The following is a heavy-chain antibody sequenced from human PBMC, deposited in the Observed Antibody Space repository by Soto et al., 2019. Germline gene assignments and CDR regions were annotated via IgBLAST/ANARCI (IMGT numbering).Heavy chain of an antibody. CDR1: GGSFSGYY. CDR2: INHSGST. J-gene: IGHJ4*02. V-gene: IGHV4-34*01. D-gene: IGHD4-17*01. CDR3: ARGRRGLRPHFGVFDY. Sequence: SETLSLTCAVYGGSFSGYYWSWIRQPPGKGLEWIGEINHSGSTNYNPSLTSRVTLSVDTSKNQFSLKLGSVTAADTAVYYCARGRRGLRPHFGVFDYWGQGTLVTVSS.